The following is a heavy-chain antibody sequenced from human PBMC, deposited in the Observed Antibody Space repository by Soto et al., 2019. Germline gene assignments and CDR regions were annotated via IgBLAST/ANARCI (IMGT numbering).Heavy chain of an antibody. Sequence: GGSLRLSCAASGFTFSSYAMHWVRQAPGKGLEWVAVISYDGSNKYYADSVKGRFTISRDNSKNTLYLQMNSLRAEDTAVYYCARTRVVPAAKPYYYYYYGMDVWGQGTTVTVSS. D-gene: IGHD2-2*01. V-gene: IGHV3-30-3*01. J-gene: IGHJ6*02. CDR3: ARTRVVPAAKPYYYYYYGMDV. CDR1: GFTFSSYA. CDR2: ISYDGSNK.